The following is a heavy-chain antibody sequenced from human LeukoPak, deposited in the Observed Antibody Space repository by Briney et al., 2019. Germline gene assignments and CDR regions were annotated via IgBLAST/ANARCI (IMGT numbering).Heavy chain of an antibody. V-gene: IGHV1-2*02. D-gene: IGHD4-17*01. CDR2: INPNSGGT. Sequence: GASVKVSCKASGYTFTGYYMHWVRQAPGQGLEWMGWINPNSGGTNYAQKFQGRVTMTRDTSISTAYMELSRLRSDDTAVYYCARGRTTVTTYQCDYWGQGTLVTVSS. CDR3: ARGRTTVTTYQCDY. J-gene: IGHJ4*02. CDR1: GYTFTGYY.